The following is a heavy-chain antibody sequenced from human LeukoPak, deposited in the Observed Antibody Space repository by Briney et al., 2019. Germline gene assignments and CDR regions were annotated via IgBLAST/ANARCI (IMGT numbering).Heavy chain of an antibody. Sequence: GGSLRLSCAASGFTFSTYWMTWARQAPGKGLEWVANIKQDGNDKYYVDSVKGRFTISRDNAKNSLYLQMNSLRAEDTAVYYCARTYYDFWSGYSDYWGQGTLVTVSS. CDR3: ARTYYDFWSGYSDY. J-gene: IGHJ4*02. V-gene: IGHV3-7*01. D-gene: IGHD3-3*01. CDR1: GFTFSTYW. CDR2: IKQDGNDK.